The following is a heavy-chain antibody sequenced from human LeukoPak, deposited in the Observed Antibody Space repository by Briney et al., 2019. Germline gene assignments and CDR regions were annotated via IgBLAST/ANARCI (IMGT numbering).Heavy chain of an antibody. V-gene: IGHV3-21*01. CDR1: GFTFSSYA. CDR3: ARDSPYSSSCLNDY. CDR2: VSTGSNYI. D-gene: IGHD6-13*01. J-gene: IGHJ4*02. Sequence: PGGSLRLSCAASGFTFSSYAMSRVRQAPGKGLEWVSSVSTGSNYIYYADSVKGRFTISRDNDKNSLYLQMNSLRVEDTAVYYCARDSPYSSSCLNDYWGQGTLVTVSS.